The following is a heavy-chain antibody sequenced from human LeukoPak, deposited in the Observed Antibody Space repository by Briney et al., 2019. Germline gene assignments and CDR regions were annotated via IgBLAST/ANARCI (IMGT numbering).Heavy chain of an antibody. V-gene: IGHV1-2*06. CDR1: GDTFTDYF. D-gene: IGHD7-27*01. CDR3: ARDLSSTSNWEFDY. J-gene: IGHJ4*02. Sequence: APVKVSCKASGDTFTDYFIHWVRQAPGQGPEWMGRMNGNSGVTMYAQTLQDRVTMTRDTSISTAYMELSRLTSDDTAVYYCARDLSSTSNWEFDYWGQGTLVTVSS. CDR2: MNGNSGVT.